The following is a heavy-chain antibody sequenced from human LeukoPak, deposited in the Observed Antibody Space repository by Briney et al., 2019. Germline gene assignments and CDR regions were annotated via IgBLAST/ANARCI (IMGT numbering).Heavy chain of an antibody. CDR2: INHSGST. J-gene: IGHJ6*03. CDR3: AREAGTLYYYYYMDV. CDR1: GGSFSGYY. Sequence: SETLSLTCAVYGGSFSGYYWSWIRQPPGKGLEWIGEINHSGSTNYNPSLKSRVTISVDTSKNQFSLKLSSVTAADTAVYYCAREAGTLYYYYYMDVWGKGTTVTASS. D-gene: IGHD1-7*01. V-gene: IGHV4-34*01.